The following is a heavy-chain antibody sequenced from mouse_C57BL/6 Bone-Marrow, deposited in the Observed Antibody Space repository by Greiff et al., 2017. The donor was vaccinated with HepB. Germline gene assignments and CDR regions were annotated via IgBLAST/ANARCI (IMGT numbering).Heavy chain of an antibody. CDR3: TRGFSDVWWYFDV. Sequence: EVNVVESGEGLVKPGGSLKLSCAASGFTFSSYAMSWVRQTPEKRLEWVAYISSGGDYIYYADTVKGRFTISRDNARNTLYLQMSSLKSEDTAMYYCTRGFSDVWWYFDVWGTGTTVTVSS. V-gene: IGHV5-9-1*02. J-gene: IGHJ1*03. CDR1: GFTFSSYA. CDR2: ISSGGDYI.